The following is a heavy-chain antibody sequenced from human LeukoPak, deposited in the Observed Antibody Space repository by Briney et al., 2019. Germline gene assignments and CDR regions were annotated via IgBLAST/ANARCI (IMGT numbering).Heavy chain of an antibody. V-gene: IGHV3-30*02. D-gene: IGHD3-22*01. J-gene: IGHJ4*02. CDR2: IRYDGSNK. Sequence: GGSLRFSCAASGFTFSSYGMHWVRQAPGKGLEWVAFIRYDGSNKYYADSVKGRFTISRDNSKNTLYLQMNSLRAEDTAVYYCAKVDYDSSSLHYFDYWGQGTLVTVSS. CDR1: GFTFSSYG. CDR3: AKVDYDSSSLHYFDY.